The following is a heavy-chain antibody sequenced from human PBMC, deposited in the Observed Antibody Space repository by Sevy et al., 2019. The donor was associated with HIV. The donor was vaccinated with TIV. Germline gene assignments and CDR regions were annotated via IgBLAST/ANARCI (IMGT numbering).Heavy chain of an antibody. J-gene: IGHJ3*02. Sequence: SETLSLTCTVSGGSINSDHWNWIRQPPGKGLEWIGYVYYTGGTNYNSSLKNRVTISVDRTKNQFSLKLTSVTAADTAVYYYARRNDFDIWGQGTMVTVSS. V-gene: IGHV4-59*08. CDR3: ARRNDFDI. CDR2: VYYTGGT. CDR1: GGSINSDH.